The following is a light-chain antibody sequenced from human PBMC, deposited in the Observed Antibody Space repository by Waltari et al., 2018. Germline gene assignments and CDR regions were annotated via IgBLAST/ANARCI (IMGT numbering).Light chain of an antibody. J-gene: IGLJ3*02. V-gene: IGLV1-44*01. CDR1: YSNIGSTT. Sequence: QSVLTQPPSASGTPGQRVPIPCSGSYSNIGSTTVNWYQQLPGTAPKLLIFSNNQRPSGVPDRFSGSKSGTSASLAISGLQSEDEADYYCAAWDDSLNGWVFGGGTKLTVL. CDR2: SNN. CDR3: AAWDDSLNGWV.